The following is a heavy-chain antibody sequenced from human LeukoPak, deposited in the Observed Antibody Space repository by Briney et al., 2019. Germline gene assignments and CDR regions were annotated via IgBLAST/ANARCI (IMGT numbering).Heavy chain of an antibody. D-gene: IGHD3-3*01. J-gene: IGHJ4*02. V-gene: IGHV1-18*01. CDR1: GYPFYIYG. CDR3: ARDVPDFWSGFDS. Sequence: ASVTVSCKASGYPFYIYGLSWVRQAPGQGLEWMGQISGNGGATKYAQRFQGRVTMTTDTVTSTAYLELTSLTSDDTAVYYCARDVPDFWSGFDSWGQGTLVTVSP. CDR2: ISGNGGAT.